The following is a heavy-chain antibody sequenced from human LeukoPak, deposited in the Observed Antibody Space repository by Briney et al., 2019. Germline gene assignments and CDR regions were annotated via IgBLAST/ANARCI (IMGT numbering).Heavy chain of an antibody. V-gene: IGHV3-23*01. Sequence: GGSLRLSCAASGFTFSSYAMSWVRQAPGKGLEWVSAISGSGGSTYYADSVKGRFTISRDNSKNTLYLQMNSLRAEDTAVYYCAKVGEGYCSGGSCYHFDYWGQGTLVTVSS. D-gene: IGHD2-15*01. CDR1: GFTFSSYA. CDR3: AKVGEGYCSGGSCYHFDY. J-gene: IGHJ4*02. CDR2: ISGSGGST.